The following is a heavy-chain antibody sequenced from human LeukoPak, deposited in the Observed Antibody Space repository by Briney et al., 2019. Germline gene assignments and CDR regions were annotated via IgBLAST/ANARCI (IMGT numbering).Heavy chain of an antibody. CDR1: GFTFSSYE. V-gene: IGHV3-48*03. CDR3: ARVGLALDY. J-gene: IGHJ4*02. CDR2: ISSSGSTV. Sequence: GGSLRLSCAASGFTFSSYEMNWVRQAPGKGLEWVSYISSSGSTVYYADSVKGRFTISRDNAKNSLYLQMNSLRAEDTAVYYCARVGLALDYWGQGTLVTVSS. D-gene: IGHD3/OR15-3a*01.